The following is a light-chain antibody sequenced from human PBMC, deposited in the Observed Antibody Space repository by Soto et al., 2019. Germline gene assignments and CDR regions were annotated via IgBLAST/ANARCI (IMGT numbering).Light chain of an antibody. CDR2: EVS. J-gene: IGKJ5*01. CDR3: MQSTQLPPT. CDR1: LSLLHITGETF. Sequence: DIAMTQIPPSLSVTPGQPAXISYNSSLSLLHITGETFLFWYLQKPGQSPQXXIYEVSTRVSGVPERFSGSGAGTDFTLEISRVETDDVGIYYCMQSTQLPPTFGQGTRLEIK. V-gene: IGKV2D-29*02.